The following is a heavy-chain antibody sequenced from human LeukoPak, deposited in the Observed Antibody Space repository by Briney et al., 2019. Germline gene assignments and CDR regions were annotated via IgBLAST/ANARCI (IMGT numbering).Heavy chain of an antibody. CDR2: ISSSSSYI. D-gene: IGHD2-8*01. V-gene: IGHV3-21*01. CDR3: ARGGEDIVLMVYAPDYYYGKDV. Sequence: PGGSLRLSCAASGFTFSSYSMNWVRQAPGKGLEWVSSISSSSSYIYYADSVKGRFTISRDNAKNSLYLQMNNLRAEDTAVQYCARGGEDIVLMVYAPDYYYGKDVWGQGTTVTVSS. J-gene: IGHJ6*02. CDR1: GFTFSSYS.